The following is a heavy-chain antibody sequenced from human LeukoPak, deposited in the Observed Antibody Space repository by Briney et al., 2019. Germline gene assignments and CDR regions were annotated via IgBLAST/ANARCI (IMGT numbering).Heavy chain of an antibody. CDR3: ARGDYGDYHDAFDI. Sequence: PSETLSLTCTVSGGSISSGSYYWSWLRQPAGKGLEWIGRIYSSGSTNYNPSLKSRVTISLDTSKNQFSLKLSSVTAADTAVYYCARGDYGDYHDAFDIWGQGTMVTVSS. D-gene: IGHD4-17*01. CDR2: IYSSGST. J-gene: IGHJ3*02. V-gene: IGHV4-61*02. CDR1: GGSISSGSYY.